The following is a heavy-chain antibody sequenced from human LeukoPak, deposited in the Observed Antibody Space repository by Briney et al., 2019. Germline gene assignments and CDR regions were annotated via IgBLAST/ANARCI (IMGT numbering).Heavy chain of an antibody. CDR3: AKAGGRLRLDLDY. Sequence: GGSLRLSCAASGFTSSSYGMHWVRQAPGKGLEWVAFIRYDGSNKYYADSVKGRFTISRDNSKNTLYLQMNSLRAEDTAVYYCAKAGGRLRLDLDYWGQGTLVTVSS. CDR2: IRYDGSNK. CDR1: GFTSSSYG. D-gene: IGHD1-1*01. V-gene: IGHV3-30*02. J-gene: IGHJ4*02.